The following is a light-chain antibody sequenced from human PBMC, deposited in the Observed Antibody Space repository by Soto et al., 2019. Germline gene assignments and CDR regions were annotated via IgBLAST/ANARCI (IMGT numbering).Light chain of an antibody. CDR1: QSISSW. CDR2: DAS. Sequence: DIPMTQSPSSLSASLGDRVTITCRASQSISSWLAWYQQKPGKAPKLLSYDASSLESGVPSRFSGSGSGTEFTLTISSLQPDDFATYYCQQYNSYWTFGQGTKVDIK. J-gene: IGKJ1*01. V-gene: IGKV1-5*01. CDR3: QQYNSYWT.